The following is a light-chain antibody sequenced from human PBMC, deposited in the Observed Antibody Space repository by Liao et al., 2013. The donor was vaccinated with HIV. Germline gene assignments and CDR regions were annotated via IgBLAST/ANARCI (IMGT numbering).Light chain of an antibody. CDR2: HAS. CDR1: DFGTKR. J-gene: IGLJ1*01. V-gene: IGLV3-21*01. Sequence: SYVLTQPPSVSVAPGKTARITCGGDDFGTKRVHWYQQKPGQAPVLLIYHASDRPSGIPERFSGSNSGNTATLIISGTQAMDEADYYCQAWDGNSVHVFGTGTKVTVL. CDR3: QAWDGNSVHV.